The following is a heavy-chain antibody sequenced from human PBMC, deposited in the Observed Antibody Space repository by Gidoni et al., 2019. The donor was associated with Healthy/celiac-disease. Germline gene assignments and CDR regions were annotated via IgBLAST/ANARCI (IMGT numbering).Heavy chain of an antibody. CDR2: IIPIFGTA. V-gene: IGHV1-69*01. D-gene: IGHD5-12*01. J-gene: IGHJ6*02. CDR3: ARDKEATVRAMVWDV. Sequence: QVQLVQSGAEVKQPGSSVTVSCKASGGTFSSYAISWVRQAPGPGLEWMGGIIPIFGTANYAQKFQGRVTITADESTSTAYMELSSLRSEDTAVYYCARDKEATVRAMVWDVWGQGTTVTVSS. CDR1: GGTFSSYA.